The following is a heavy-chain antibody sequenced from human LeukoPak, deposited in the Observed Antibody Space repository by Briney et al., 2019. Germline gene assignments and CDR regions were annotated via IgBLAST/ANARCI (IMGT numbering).Heavy chain of an antibody. Sequence: GGSLRLSCAASGFTVSSNYMSWVRQAPGKGLEWVAVISYDGSNKYYADSVKGRFTISRDNSKNTLYLQMNSLRAEDTAVYYCAREFGDWGLDYWGQGTLVTVSS. CDR3: AREFGDWGLDY. J-gene: IGHJ4*02. CDR1: GFTVSSNY. V-gene: IGHV3-30-3*01. CDR2: ISYDGSNK. D-gene: IGHD3-3*01.